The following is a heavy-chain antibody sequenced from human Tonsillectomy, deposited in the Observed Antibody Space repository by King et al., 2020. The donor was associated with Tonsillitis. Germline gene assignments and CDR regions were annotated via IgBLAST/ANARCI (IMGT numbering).Heavy chain of an antibody. V-gene: IGHV4-61*02. J-gene: IGHJ4*02. CDR3: AREAGDGYCSGGSCYSLDY. D-gene: IGHD2-15*01. Sequence: QVQLQESGPGLVKPSQTLSLTCTVSGGSISSGSYYWSWIRQPAGKGLEWIGRIYTSGSTNYNPSLKSRVTKSVDTSKNQFSLKLSSVTAADTAVYYCAREAGDGYCSGGSCYSLDYWGQGTLVTVSS. CDR1: GGSISSGSYY. CDR2: IYTSGST.